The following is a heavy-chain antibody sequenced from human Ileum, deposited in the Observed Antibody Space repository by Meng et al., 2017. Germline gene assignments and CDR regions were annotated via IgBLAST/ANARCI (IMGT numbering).Heavy chain of an antibody. CDR1: GGSFSANY. CDR2: INHNGNT. V-gene: IGHV4-34*01. J-gene: IGHJ5*02. CDR3: ATYGSGFTPPLDP. Sequence: QVQLQQWGAGLLKPSETLSLTCVVYGGSFSANYWTWIRQPPGKGLEWIGEINHNGNTNYKPSLNSRVSISLDKANNHLSLTLTSVTAADTAVYYCATYGSGFTPPLDPWGQGILVTVSS. D-gene: IGHD3-10*01.